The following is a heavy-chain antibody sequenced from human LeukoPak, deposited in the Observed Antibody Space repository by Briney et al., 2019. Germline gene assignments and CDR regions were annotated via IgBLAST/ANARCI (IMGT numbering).Heavy chain of an antibody. Sequence: TSETLSLTCTVSGGSISSYYWSWIRQPAGKGLEWIGRIYTSGSTTYNPSLKSRVTMSVDTSKNQFSLKLSSVTAADTAVYYCARDPSSGWHPNWFDPWGQGTLVTVSS. CDR2: IYTSGST. V-gene: IGHV4-4*07. CDR3: ARDPSSGWHPNWFDP. J-gene: IGHJ5*02. D-gene: IGHD6-19*01. CDR1: GGSISSYY.